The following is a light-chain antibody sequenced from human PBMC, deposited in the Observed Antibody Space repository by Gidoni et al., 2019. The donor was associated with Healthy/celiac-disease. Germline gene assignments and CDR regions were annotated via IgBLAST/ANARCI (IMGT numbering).Light chain of an antibody. V-gene: IGLV2-11*01. J-gene: IGLJ3*02. CDR3: CSDAGSYTVV. CDR1: SSDVGGYNY. CDR2: DFS. Sequence: QSALTQPRSVFGSPGPSVTISCTGTSSDVGGYNYVSWYQQQPGKAPTLMIYDFSTRPSGVPDRFSGSKSGNTASLTISGLQAEDEADYCCCSDAGSYTVVFGGGTKLTVL.